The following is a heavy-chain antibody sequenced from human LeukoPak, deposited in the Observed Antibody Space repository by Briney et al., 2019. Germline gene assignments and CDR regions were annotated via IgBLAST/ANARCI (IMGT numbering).Heavy chain of an antibody. J-gene: IGHJ4*02. CDR2: IAHDGSEK. V-gene: IGHV3-7*01. D-gene: IGHD1-26*01. Sequence: GGSLRLSCAASGFSFSDYWMGWVRQAPGKGLEWVANIAHDGSEKKYVDSVKGHFTISRDSAKNTLYLLVNSLRDEDTAVYYCARPSQYSGSYFDSWGQGTLVTVSS. CDR3: ARPSQYSGSYFDS. CDR1: GFSFSDYW.